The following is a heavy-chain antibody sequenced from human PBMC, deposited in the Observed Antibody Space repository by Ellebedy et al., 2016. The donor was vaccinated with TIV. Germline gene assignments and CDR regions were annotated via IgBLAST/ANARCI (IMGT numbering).Heavy chain of an antibody. Sequence: SVKVSXXASGGTFSSYAISWVRQAPGQGLEWMGGIIPIFGTANYAQKFQGRVTITADESTSTAYMELSSLRSEDTAVYYCAREVKGYSYGHWGQGTLVTVSS. V-gene: IGHV1-69*13. D-gene: IGHD5-18*01. CDR3: AREVKGYSYGH. CDR1: GGTFSSYA. CDR2: IIPIFGTA. J-gene: IGHJ4*02.